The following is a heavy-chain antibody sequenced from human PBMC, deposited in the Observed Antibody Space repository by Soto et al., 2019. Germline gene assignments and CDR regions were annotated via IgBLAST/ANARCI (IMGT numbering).Heavy chain of an antibody. D-gene: IGHD2-2*01. CDR3: AKEGSSYYAMDV. Sequence: PGGSLRLSCAGSGFTFKTYTFHWGRQPPGKGLEWVAVISYDGSNKYYADSVKGRFTISRDNSEKTLYLQMNSLRAEDTAVYYCAKEGSSYYAMDVWGQGTSVTVSS. V-gene: IGHV3-30*18. J-gene: IGHJ6*02. CDR2: ISYDGSNK. CDR1: GFTFKTYT.